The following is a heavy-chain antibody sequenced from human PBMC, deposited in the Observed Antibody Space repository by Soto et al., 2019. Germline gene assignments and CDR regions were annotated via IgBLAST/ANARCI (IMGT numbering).Heavy chain of an antibody. D-gene: IGHD3-3*01. Sequence: SETLSLTCTVSGGSISSGDYYWSWIRQPPGKGLEWIGYIYYSGSTYYNPSLKSRVTISVDTSKNQFSLKLSSVTAADTAVYYCAVGAEGTIFGVVFDYWGQGTLVTVSS. V-gene: IGHV4-30-4*01. CDR2: IYYSGST. CDR1: GGSISSGDYY. J-gene: IGHJ4*02. CDR3: AVGAEGTIFGVVFDY.